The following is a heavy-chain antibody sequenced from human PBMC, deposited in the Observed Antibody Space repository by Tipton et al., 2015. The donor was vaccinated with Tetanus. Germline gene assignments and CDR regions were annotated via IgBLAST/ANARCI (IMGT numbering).Heavy chain of an antibody. CDR1: GGSISAYY. CDR3: ANHPGAKTQFDY. V-gene: IGHV4-59*08. J-gene: IGHJ4*02. D-gene: IGHD1-26*01. Sequence: GLVKPSETLSLNCTVSGGSISAYYWSWIRQPPGKGLEWIGYIYFDGSTKYNPSLKSRVTISVDPSKTQFSLNLRPVTAADTAVYYCANHPGAKTQFDYWGQGTLVTVSS. CDR2: IYFDGST.